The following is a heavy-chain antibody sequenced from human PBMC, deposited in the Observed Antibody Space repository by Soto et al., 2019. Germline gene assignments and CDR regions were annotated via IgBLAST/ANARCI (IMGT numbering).Heavy chain of an antibody. J-gene: IGHJ6*03. CDR3: AKGVEQLVYYYYYMDV. D-gene: IGHD6-6*01. CDR2: ISGSGGST. V-gene: IGHV3-23*01. Sequence: GGSLRLSCAASGFTFSSYAMSWVRQAPGKGLEWVSAISGSGGSTYYADSVKGRFTISRDNSKNTLYLQMNSLRAEDTAVYYCAKGVEQLVYYYYYMDVWGKGTTVTVSS. CDR1: GFTFSSYA.